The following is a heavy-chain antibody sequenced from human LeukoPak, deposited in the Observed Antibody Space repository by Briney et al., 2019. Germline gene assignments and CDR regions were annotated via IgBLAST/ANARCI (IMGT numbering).Heavy chain of an antibody. CDR3: AKETYYYDSSGIFDY. V-gene: IGHV3-23*01. D-gene: IGHD3-22*01. CDR1: GFTFSSYA. J-gene: IGHJ4*02. Sequence: GGSLRLSCAASGFTFSSYAMSWVRQAPGKGLEWVSAISGSGSSTYYADSVKGRFTISRDNSKNTLYLQMNSLRAEDTAVYYCAKETYYYDSSGIFDYWGQGTLVTVSS. CDR2: ISGSGSST.